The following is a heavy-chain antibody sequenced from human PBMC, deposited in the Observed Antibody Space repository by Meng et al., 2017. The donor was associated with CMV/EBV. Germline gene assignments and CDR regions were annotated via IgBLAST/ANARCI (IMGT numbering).Heavy chain of an antibody. CDR3: ARTRDVLRFLEWLLPIDY. V-gene: IGHV3-30*04. Sequence: GESLKISCAASGFTFSTYAMHWVRQAPGKGLEWVAVISYDGSNEYYADSVKDRFTISRDNSKNTLYLQMNSLRAEDTAVYYCARTRDVLRFLEWLLPIDYWGQGTLVTVSS. CDR1: GFTFSTYA. J-gene: IGHJ4*02. D-gene: IGHD3-3*01. CDR2: ISYDGSNE.